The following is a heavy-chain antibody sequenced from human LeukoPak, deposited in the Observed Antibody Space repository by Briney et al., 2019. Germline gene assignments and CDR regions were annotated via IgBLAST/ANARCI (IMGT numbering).Heavy chain of an antibody. CDR2: ISSSGAYI. J-gene: IGHJ4*02. V-gene: IGHV3-21*01. D-gene: IGHD3-9*01. Sequence: GGSLRLSCTVSGFTVSSNSMTWVRQAPGKGLECVSSISSSGAYIYYTDSVKGRFTISRDNAKNSLYLQMNSLSAEDTAVYYCVRVAYDVLTGYENYYDYWGQGTLVTVSS. CDR3: VRVAYDVLTGYENYYDY. CDR1: GFTVSSNS.